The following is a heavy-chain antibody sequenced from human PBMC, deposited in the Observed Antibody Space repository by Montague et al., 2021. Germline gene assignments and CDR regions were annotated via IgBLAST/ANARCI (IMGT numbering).Heavy chain of an antibody. CDR1: RSLINSDYY. Sequence: SETRSLTCTVSRSLINSDYYCGWIRPPPGKGLEWMGSVSHGGRTYYNPSLKSRVTISVDTSNNHSSLKLSSVTAADTAMYYCARERDRYYYMDIWGKGTTITVSS. CDR2: VSHGGRT. CDR3: ARERDRYYYMDI. V-gene: IGHV4-38-2*02. J-gene: IGHJ6*03.